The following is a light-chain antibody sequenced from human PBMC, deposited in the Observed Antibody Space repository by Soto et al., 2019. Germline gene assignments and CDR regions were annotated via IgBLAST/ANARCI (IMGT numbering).Light chain of an antibody. CDR2: TNN. V-gene: IGLV1-44*01. CDR3: AAWDDSLNGYV. CDR1: SSNIGSNT. Sequence: QSVLTQPPSASGTPGQRVTISCSGSSSNIGSNTVNWYQQLPGTAPKLLIYTNNQRPSRVPDRFSGSKSGTSASLAISGLQSEDEADYYCAAWDDSLNGYVFGTGTKLPVL. J-gene: IGLJ1*01.